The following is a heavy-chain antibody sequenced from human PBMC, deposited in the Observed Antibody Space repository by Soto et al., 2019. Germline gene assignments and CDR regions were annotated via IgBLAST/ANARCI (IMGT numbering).Heavy chain of an antibody. CDR2: IIPIFGTA. Sequence: SVKVSCKASGGTFSSYAISWVRQAPGQGLEWMGGIIPIFGTANYAQKFQGRVTITADESTSTAYMELSSLRSEDTAVYYCARPLDHYYFYYSMDVWGQATTVTVSS. J-gene: IGHJ6*02. V-gene: IGHV1-69*13. CDR1: GGTFSSYA. D-gene: IGHD3-3*01. CDR3: ARPLDHYYFYYSMDV.